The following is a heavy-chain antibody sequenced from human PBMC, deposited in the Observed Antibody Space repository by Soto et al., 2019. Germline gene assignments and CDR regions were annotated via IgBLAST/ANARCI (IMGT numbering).Heavy chain of an antibody. CDR1: GLTVSGKKY. CDR2: LYDVDGS. V-gene: IGHV3-53*01. D-gene: IGHD1-1*01. Sequence: LRLSCAAFGLTVSGKKYVAWVRQAPGKGLEWVSALYDVDGSFYADSVKGRFTTSSDSSKTTVYLQMNGLRPDDTAVYYCASWHEREHAYDVWGQGTTVTVAS. J-gene: IGHJ3*01. CDR3: ASWHEREHAYDV.